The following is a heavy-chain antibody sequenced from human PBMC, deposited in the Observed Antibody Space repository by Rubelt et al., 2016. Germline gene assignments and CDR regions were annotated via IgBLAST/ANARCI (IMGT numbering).Heavy chain of an antibody. V-gene: IGHV1-2*06. J-gene: IGHJ4*02. D-gene: IGHD3-10*01. CDR3: ARETMVRGVGFDY. Sequence: GQKGESGAEVKKPGASVKVSCKASGYTFTGYYMHWVRQAPGQGLEWMGRINPNSGGTNYAQKFQGRVTMTRDTSISTAYTELSRLRSDDTAVYYCARETMVRGVGFDYWGQGTLVTVSS. CDR2: INPNSGGT. CDR1: GYTFTGYY.